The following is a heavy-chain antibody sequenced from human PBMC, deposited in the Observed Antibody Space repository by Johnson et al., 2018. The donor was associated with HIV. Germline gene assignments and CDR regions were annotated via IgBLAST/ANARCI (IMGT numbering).Heavy chain of an antibody. CDR1: GFTFSDYA. CDR2: ISYDGSNK. CDR3: ARVWVIVVTFGAFDI. D-gene: IGHD3-22*01. V-gene: IGHV3-30*09. Sequence: QVQLVESGGGVVQPGRSLRLSCAASGFTFSDYALHWVRQAPGKGLEWVAVISYDGSNKYYADSVKGRFAISRDNSKNTLHLQMNSLRAEDTAVYYCARVWVIVVTFGAFDIWGQGTMVTVSS. J-gene: IGHJ3*02.